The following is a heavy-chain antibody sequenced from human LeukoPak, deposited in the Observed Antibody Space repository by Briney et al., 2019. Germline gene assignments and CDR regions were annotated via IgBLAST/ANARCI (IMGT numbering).Heavy chain of an antibody. J-gene: IGHJ3*02. CDR3: ARGYRYSSGWYDAFDI. CDR2: MNPNSGNT. Sequence: ASVKVSCKASGYTFTSYDINWVRQATGQGLEWMGWMNPNSGNTGYAQKFQGRVTMTRNTSISTAYMELSSLRSEDTAVYYCARGYRYSSGWYDAFDIWGQGTMVTVSS. D-gene: IGHD6-19*01. CDR1: GYTFTSYD. V-gene: IGHV1-8*01.